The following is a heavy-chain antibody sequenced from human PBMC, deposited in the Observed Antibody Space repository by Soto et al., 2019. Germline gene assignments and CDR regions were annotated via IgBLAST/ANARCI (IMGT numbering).Heavy chain of an antibody. J-gene: IGHJ4*02. CDR3: AKIGQIGNWFFDY. CDR1: GFMFSSHG. D-gene: IGHD1-1*01. V-gene: IGHV3-23*01. Sequence: EVQLLESGGDLVQPGGSLRVSCAASGFMFSSHGMSWVRQAPGKGLAWVSSISSGGDLTYYADSVKGRFTVSRDNLKNTLSLQMDSLRAEDTATYYCAKIGQIGNWFFDYCGQGTLVTVSS. CDR2: ISSGGDLT.